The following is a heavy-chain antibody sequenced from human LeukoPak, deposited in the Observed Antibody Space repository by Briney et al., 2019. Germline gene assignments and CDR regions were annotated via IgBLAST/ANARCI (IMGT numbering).Heavy chain of an antibody. CDR1: GFSLTTSGVG. CDR2: IYWNDDK. J-gene: IGHJ4*02. Sequence: SGPTLVNPTETLTLTCTFTGFSLTTSGVGVGWFRQPPRKALEWLALIYWNDDKHYSPSLSSRLTITKDTSKNQVVLTLTNMDPVDTASYYCAHVPAHYWWEGGYYPYFDYWGQGTLVTVSS. CDR3: AHVPAHYWWEGGYYPYFDY. D-gene: IGHD3-22*01. V-gene: IGHV2-5*01.